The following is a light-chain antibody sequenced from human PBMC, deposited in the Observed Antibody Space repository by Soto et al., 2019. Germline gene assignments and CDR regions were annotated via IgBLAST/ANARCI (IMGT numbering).Light chain of an antibody. Sequence: QPVLTQSPSASASLGASVKLTCTLSSGHSSYAMAWHQQQPEKGPRYLMKLNSDGSHSKGDGIPDRFSGSSSGAERYLTISSLQSEDEADYYCQTWGTGIWVFGGGTKLTVL. CDR3: QTWGTGIWV. V-gene: IGLV4-69*01. CDR1: SGHSSYA. CDR2: LNSDGSH. J-gene: IGLJ3*02.